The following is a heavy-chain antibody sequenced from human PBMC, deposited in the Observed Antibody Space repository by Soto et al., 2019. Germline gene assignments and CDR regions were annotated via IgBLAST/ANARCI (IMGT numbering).Heavy chain of an antibody. CDR3: ARSGWGGPSGK. Sequence: QVQLVQSGAEVKKPGSSVKVSCRATGGPFSSYTFSWVRQASGQGLEWMGRIIPVLGLANYAQKFQDRVTITADNSTGTAYMELRGLRSEDTAVYYCARSGWGGPSGKWDQGSLVTVSS. J-gene: IGHJ4*01. D-gene: IGHD6-19*01. CDR1: GGPFSSYT. V-gene: IGHV1-69*02. CDR2: IIPVLGLA.